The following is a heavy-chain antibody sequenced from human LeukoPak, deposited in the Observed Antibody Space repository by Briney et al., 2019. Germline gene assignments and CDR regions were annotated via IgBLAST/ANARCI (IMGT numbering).Heavy chain of an antibody. Sequence: ASVKVSCKASGYTFSSYYLHWVRQAPGQGLEWIGIINLTGGIARFAQKFQGRVTMTRDTSTSTVYMELSSLSSDDTAVYYCARGAVAGRRFDYWGQGTLVTVSS. D-gene: IGHD6-19*01. J-gene: IGHJ4*02. CDR1: GYTFSSYY. V-gene: IGHV1-46*01. CDR2: INLTGGIA. CDR3: ARGAVAGRRFDY.